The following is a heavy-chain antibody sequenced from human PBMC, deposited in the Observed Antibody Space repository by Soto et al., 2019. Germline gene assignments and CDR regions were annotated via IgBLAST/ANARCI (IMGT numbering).Heavy chain of an antibody. J-gene: IGHJ3*02. CDR1: GGTFSSYT. D-gene: IGHD4-17*01. CDR2: IIPIHGIA. V-gene: IGHV1-69*02. Sequence: ASVKVSCKASGGTFSSYTISRVRQAPGQGLEWMGRIIPIHGIANYAQKFQGRVTITADKSTSTAYMELSSLRSEDTAVYYFARFPAAYGDYGDAFDIWGQGTMVTVSS. CDR3: ARFPAAYGDYGDAFDI.